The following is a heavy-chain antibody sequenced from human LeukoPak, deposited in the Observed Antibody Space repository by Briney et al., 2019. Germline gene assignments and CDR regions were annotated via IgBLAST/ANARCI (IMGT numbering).Heavy chain of an antibody. CDR1: GGSFSGYY. CDR2: INHSGST. CDR3: ARDVEMATVHFDY. V-gene: IGHV4-34*01. J-gene: IGHJ4*02. D-gene: IGHD5-24*01. Sequence: SETLSLTCAVYGGSFSGYYWSWIRQPPGKGLEWIGEINHSGSTNYNLSLKSRVTISVDTSNNQFSLKLSSVTAADTAVYYCARDVEMATVHFDYWGQGTLVTVSA.